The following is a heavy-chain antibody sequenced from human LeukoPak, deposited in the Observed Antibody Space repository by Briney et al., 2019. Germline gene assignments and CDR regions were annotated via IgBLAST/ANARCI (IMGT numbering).Heavy chain of an antibody. D-gene: IGHD2-15*01. J-gene: IGHJ4*02. CDR3: ARDCIGCHGFDY. Sequence: ASVKVSCKXSGGTFSSYAISWVRQAPRQGLEWMGWVSAYADDTNYVQKFQGRVTMTTDTSTSTAYMELRSLRSDDTAVYYCARDCIGCHGFDYWGQGTLVTVSS. CDR2: VSAYADDT. CDR1: GGTFSSYA. V-gene: IGHV1-18*01.